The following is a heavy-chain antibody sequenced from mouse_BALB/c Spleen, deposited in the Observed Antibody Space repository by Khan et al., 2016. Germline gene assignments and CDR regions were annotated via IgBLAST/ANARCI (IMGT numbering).Heavy chain of an antibody. CDR1: GYSITSVYA. Sequence: EVQLQESGPGLVKPSQSLSLTCTVTGYSITSVYAWNWIRQFPGNTLEWMGYIAYSGATSYNPSLRGRISITRDTAKNQFFLQLNYVTTEDTASYYCVRRDADYVMDYWGQGTSVTVSS. CDR3: VRRDADYVMDY. J-gene: IGHJ4*01. CDR2: IAYSGAT. V-gene: IGHV3-2*02.